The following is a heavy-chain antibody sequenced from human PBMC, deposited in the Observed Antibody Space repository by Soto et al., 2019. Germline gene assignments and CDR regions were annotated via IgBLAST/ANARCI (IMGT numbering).Heavy chain of an antibody. CDR1: GGSISSYY. J-gene: IGHJ6*02. Sequence: QVQLQESGPGLVKPSETLSLTCTVSGGSISSYYWSWIRQPPGKGLEWIGYIYYSGSTNYNPSLKSRVTISVDKSKNQFSLKLSSVTAADTAVYYCARDGQQLGPYYYYYYGMDVWGQGTTVTVSS. V-gene: IGHV4-59*01. CDR3: ARDGQQLGPYYYYYYGMDV. D-gene: IGHD6-13*01. CDR2: IYYSGST.